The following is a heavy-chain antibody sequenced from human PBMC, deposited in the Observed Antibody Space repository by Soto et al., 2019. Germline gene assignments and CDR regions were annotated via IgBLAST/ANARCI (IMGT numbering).Heavy chain of an antibody. CDR1: GFTFDTYW. CDR3: ARLSGDHSGFFSYRTDL. J-gene: IGHJ6*02. Sequence: RRLSCAASGFTFDTYWMNWVRQAPGKGPEWLSAINSDGTISSYADSVKGRFTIPRDNARNPLSLQMNSLRVDDTAVYYCARLSGDHSGFFSYRTDLWGEGTTVTVSS. V-gene: IGHV3-74*01. D-gene: IGHD2-21*01. CDR2: INSDGTIS.